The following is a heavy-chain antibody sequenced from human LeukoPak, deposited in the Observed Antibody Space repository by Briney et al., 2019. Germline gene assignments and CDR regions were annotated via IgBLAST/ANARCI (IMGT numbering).Heavy chain of an antibody. CDR2: VYYSGST. J-gene: IGHJ5*02. CDR1: GDSISDYY. CDR3: ARELDGNGGWFDL. Sequence: SETLSLTCTVSGDSISDYYWSWIRQPLGKGLEWIGEVYYSGSTHYNPFLKSRVTISIDTSKNEFSLRLTSVTAADTAVYYCARELDGNGGWFDLWGQGTLVTVSS. D-gene: IGHD5-24*01. V-gene: IGHV4-59*01.